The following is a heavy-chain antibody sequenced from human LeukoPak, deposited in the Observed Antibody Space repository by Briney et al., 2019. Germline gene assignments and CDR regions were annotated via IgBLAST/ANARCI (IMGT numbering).Heavy chain of an antibody. CDR1: GFTFSSYS. D-gene: IGHD4-11*01. Sequence: GGSLRLSYAASGFTFSSYSMNWVRQAPGKGLEWVSSISSSSSYIYYADSVKGRFTISRDNAKNSLYLQMNSLRAEDTAVYYCARGSPDYREYFQHWGQGTLVTVSS. CDR2: ISSSSSYI. CDR3: ARGSPDYREYFQH. V-gene: IGHV3-21*01. J-gene: IGHJ1*01.